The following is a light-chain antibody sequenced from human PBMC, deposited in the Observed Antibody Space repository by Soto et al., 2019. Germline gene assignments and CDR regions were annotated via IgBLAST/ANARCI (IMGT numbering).Light chain of an antibody. J-gene: IGKJ1*01. CDR2: GTS. Sequence: DSPMTQSPSSLSASVGDRVTITCRASQSISNYLKWYQQKPGKAPTLLISGTSNLQSGVPSRFRGRGSGTDFTLTIRSLQPEDFASYYCQQRYRTSRTFGQGTKVQI. CDR3: QQRYRTSRT. CDR1: QSISNY. V-gene: IGKV1-39*01.